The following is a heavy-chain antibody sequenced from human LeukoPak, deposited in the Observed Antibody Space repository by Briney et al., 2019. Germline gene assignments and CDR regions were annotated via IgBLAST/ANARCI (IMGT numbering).Heavy chain of an antibody. CDR2: ISSSGSTI. J-gene: IGHJ5*02. CDR1: GFTFSDYY. Sequence: GGSLRLSCAASGFTFSDYYMSWIRQAPGKGLEWVSYISSSGSTIYYAGSVKGRFTISRDNAKNSLYLQMNSLRAEDTAVYYCARAGSVDTAMVTAGLNWFDPWGQGTLVTVSS. D-gene: IGHD5-18*01. V-gene: IGHV3-11*01. CDR3: ARAGSVDTAMVTAGLNWFDP.